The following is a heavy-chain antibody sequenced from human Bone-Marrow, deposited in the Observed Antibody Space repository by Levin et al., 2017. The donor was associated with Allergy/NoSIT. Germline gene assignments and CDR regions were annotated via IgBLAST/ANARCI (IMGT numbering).Heavy chain of an antibody. V-gene: IGHV1-18*01. CDR3: ARDWGLAYCGADCSPETFDY. J-gene: IGHJ4*02. CDR1: GYTFTSYG. Sequence: EASVKVSCKASGYTFTSYGFSWVRQAPGQGLEWMGWVSANNGYTKYAQMLQGRVTMTTDTSTSTAYMELRSLRSDDTAVYYCARDWGLAYCGADCSPETFDYWGQGTLVTVSS. D-gene: IGHD2-21*02. CDR2: VSANNGYT.